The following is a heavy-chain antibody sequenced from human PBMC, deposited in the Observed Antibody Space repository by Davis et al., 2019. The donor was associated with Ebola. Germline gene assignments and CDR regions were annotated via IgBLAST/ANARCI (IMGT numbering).Heavy chain of an antibody. CDR1: GGSVSSGSYY. V-gene: IGHV4-61*01. J-gene: IGHJ6*03. Sequence: PSETLSLTCTVSGGSVSSGSYYWSWIRQPPGKGLEWIGYIYYSGSTNYNPSLKSRVTISVDTSKNQFSLKLSSVTAADTAVYYCARVHCSSTSCYSGSYMDVWGKGTTVTVSS. CDR3: ARVHCSSTSCYSGSYMDV. D-gene: IGHD2-2*02. CDR2: IYYSGST.